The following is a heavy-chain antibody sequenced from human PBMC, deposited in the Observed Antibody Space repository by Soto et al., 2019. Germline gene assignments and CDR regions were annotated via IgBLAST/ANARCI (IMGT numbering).Heavy chain of an antibody. Sequence: GESLKISCAASGFTFSSYWMSWVRQAPGKGLEWVANIKQDGSEKYYVDSVKGRFTISRDNAKNSLYLQMNSLRAEDTAVYYCARDTTGKDAFDIWGQGTMVTVSS. CDR2: IKQDGSEK. V-gene: IGHV3-7*03. CDR3: ARDTTGKDAFDI. J-gene: IGHJ3*02. CDR1: GFTFSSYW. D-gene: IGHD1-1*01.